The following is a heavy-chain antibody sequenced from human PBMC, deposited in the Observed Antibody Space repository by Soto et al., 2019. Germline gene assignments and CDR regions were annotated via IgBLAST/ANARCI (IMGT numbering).Heavy chain of an antibody. CDR2: IYYSGST. J-gene: IGHJ5*02. D-gene: IGHD3-10*01. V-gene: IGHV4-31*03. CDR1: GGSISSGGHY. CDR3: ARSPNRVNWFDP. Sequence: SETLSLTCTVSGGSISSGGHYWSWIRQHPGKGLEWIGYIYYSGSTYYNPSLKSRVTISVDTSKNQFSLKLSSVTAADTAVYYCARSPNRVNWFDPWGQGTLVTVSS.